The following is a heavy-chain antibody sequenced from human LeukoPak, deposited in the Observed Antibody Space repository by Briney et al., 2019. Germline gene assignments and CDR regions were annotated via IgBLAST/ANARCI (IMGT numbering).Heavy chain of an antibody. J-gene: IGHJ4*02. V-gene: IGHV3-7*01. Sequence: GGSLRLSCAASGFIFRSHWMSWVRQAPGRGLEWVAHIKQDGSEEHYVDSVEGRFTISRDNAKKSLYLQMNSLRAEDTAVYYCARDWGAYYHFFDYWGQGTLVTVSS. CDR2: IKQDGSEE. CDR1: GFIFRSHW. D-gene: IGHD3-22*01. CDR3: ARDWGAYYHFFDY.